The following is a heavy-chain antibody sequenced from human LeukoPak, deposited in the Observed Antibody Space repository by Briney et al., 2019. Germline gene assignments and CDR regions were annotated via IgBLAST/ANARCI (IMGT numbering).Heavy chain of an antibody. J-gene: IGHJ5*02. D-gene: IGHD2-15*01. CDR1: GYTFTGCY. V-gene: IGHV1-2*04. CDR3: ARAQSHCSGGSCYWFDP. CDR2: INPNSGGT. Sequence: ASVKVSCKASGYTFTGCYMHWVRQAPGQGLEWMGWINPNSGGTNYAQKFQGWVTMTRDTSISTAYMELSRLRSDDTAVYYCARAQSHCSGGSCYWFDPWGQGTLVTVSS.